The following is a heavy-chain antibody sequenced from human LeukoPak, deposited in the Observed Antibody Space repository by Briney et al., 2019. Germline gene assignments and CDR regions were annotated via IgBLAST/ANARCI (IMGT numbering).Heavy chain of an antibody. J-gene: IGHJ4*02. CDR2: IDSTSTYI. CDR3: AEGSGGPGY. Sequence: PGWSLRLSCAASGFIFSSYSMNWVRQAPGKGLEWVSFIDSTSTYIHYADSVKGRFTISRDNAKNSLYLQMNSLRADDTAVYFCAEGSGGPGYWGQGTLVTVSS. V-gene: IGHV3-21*01. D-gene: IGHD6-25*01. CDR1: GFIFSSYS.